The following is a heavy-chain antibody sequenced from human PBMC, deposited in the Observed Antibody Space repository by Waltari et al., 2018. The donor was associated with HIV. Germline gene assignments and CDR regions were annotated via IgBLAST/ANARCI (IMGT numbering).Heavy chain of an antibody. J-gene: IGHJ4*02. V-gene: IGHV3-49*03. CDR3: TSAYGSGSYVPVDY. Sequence: SCTASGFTFGDYAMSWFRQAPGKGLEWVGFIRSKAYGGTTEYAASVKGRFTISRDDSKTIAYLQMNSLKTEDTAVYYCTSAYGSGSYVPVDYWGQGTLVTVSS. CDR1: GFTFGDYA. D-gene: IGHD3-10*01. CDR2: IRSKAYGGTT.